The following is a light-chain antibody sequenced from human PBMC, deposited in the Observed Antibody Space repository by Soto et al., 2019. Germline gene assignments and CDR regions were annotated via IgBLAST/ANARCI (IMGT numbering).Light chain of an antibody. CDR1: ESVSSNY. CDR2: AAS. V-gene: IGKV3-20*01. Sequence: EIVLTQSPGTLSSSPGERATLSCRASESVSSNYLAWYQQRPGQAPRLLIYAASNRARGIPDRFGGSGSGTAFTLTVSSLEPEDFAVYYCQQDGSAPWTFGQGNKV. CDR3: QQDGSAPWT. J-gene: IGKJ1*01.